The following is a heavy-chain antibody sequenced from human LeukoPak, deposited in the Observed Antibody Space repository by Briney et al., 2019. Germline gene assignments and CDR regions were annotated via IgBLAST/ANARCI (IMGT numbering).Heavy chain of an antibody. J-gene: IGHJ4*02. D-gene: IGHD2-15*01. V-gene: IGHV3-74*01. CDR1: GFTFSTYW. Sequence: GGSLRLSCAASGFTFSTYWVHWVRQDPGKGLVWVSRISSDASITSYADPVKGRFTISRDNAKNTLYLQMNSLRAEDTALCYCATSARTYLGSSLDYWGQGTLVTVSS. CDR3: ATSARTYLGSSLDY. CDR2: ISSDASIT.